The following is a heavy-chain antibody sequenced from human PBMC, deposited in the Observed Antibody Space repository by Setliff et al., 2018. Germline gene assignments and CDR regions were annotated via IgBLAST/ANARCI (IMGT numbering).Heavy chain of an antibody. Sequence: SETLSLTCTVSGGSINNYYWSWVRQPPGKGLEWIGEINHSGSTNYNPSLKSRVTISVDTSKNQFSLKLSSVTAADTALYYCTVYNTGSSKDHYWGQGTPVTVSS. D-gene: IGHD2-8*02. J-gene: IGHJ4*02. CDR3: TVYNTGSSKDHY. V-gene: IGHV4-34*01. CDR2: INHSGST. CDR1: GGSINNYY.